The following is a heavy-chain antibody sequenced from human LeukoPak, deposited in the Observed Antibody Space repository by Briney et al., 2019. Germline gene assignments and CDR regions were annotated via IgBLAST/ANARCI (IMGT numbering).Heavy chain of an antibody. Sequence: GGSLRLSCAASGFTFSSYSMNWVRQAPGKGLEWVSSIVSSGSYVYYADSVKGRFTISRDNAKNSLYLQMNSLRAEDTAVYYCARESGGYCSTTSCYKGYFDYWGQGTLVTVSS. J-gene: IGHJ4*02. CDR3: ARESGGYCSTTSCYKGYFDY. CDR1: GFTFSSYS. D-gene: IGHD2-2*02. V-gene: IGHV3-21*01. CDR2: IVSSGSYV.